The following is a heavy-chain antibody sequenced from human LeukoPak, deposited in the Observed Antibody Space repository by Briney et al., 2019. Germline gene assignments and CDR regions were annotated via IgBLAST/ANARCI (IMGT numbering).Heavy chain of an antibody. CDR3: ARLSNIAVAYFDY. J-gene: IGHJ4*02. V-gene: IGHV4-39*01. D-gene: IGHD6-19*01. CDR1: GGSISSSSYY. CDR2: IYYSGST. Sequence: SETLSLTCTVSGGSISSSSYYWGWIRQPPGKGLEWIGSIYYSGSTYYNPSLKSRVTISVDTSKNQFSLKLSSVTAADTAVYYCARLSNIAVAYFDYWGQGTLVTVSS.